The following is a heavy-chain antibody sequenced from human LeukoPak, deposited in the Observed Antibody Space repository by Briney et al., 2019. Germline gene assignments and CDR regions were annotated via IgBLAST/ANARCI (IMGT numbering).Heavy chain of an antibody. Sequence: ASVKVSCKASGYTFTSYGISWVRQAPGQGLEWMGWISAYNGNTNYAQKLQGRVTMTTDTSTSTAYMELRSLRSDDTAVYYCARVGYYDSSGYYFGWGQGTLATVSS. CDR1: GYTFTSYG. V-gene: IGHV1-18*01. D-gene: IGHD3-22*01. CDR2: ISAYNGNT. J-gene: IGHJ4*02. CDR3: ARVGYYDSSGYYFG.